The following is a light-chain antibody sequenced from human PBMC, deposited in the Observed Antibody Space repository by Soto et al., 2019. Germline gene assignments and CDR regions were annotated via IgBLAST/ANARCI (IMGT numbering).Light chain of an antibody. J-gene: IGLJ1*01. CDR1: SSNVAINP. CDR3: EPWDETLDGLYV. V-gene: IGLV1-44*01. CDR2: ETD. Sequence: QSVLTQPPSVSGTPGQRVTISCSGSSSNVAINPVNWYQHLPGAAPRLLIYETDRRSSGVPDRFSASKSGTSASLAISGLTSVYEADYYSEPWDETLDGLYVFGTGTTLPVL.